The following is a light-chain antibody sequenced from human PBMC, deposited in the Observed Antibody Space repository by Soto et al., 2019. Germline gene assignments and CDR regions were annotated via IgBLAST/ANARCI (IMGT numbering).Light chain of an antibody. CDR3: QQYNTYPWT. CDR2: DGS. Sequence: EIHMTQSPSTLSASVGVRVTITCRASQSISIWLAWYQQKPGKAPKLLIYDGSSLESGVPSRFSGSGSGTEFTLTISSLQPDDFATYYCQQYNTYPWTFGQGTKVDIK. J-gene: IGKJ1*01. V-gene: IGKV1-5*01. CDR1: QSISIW.